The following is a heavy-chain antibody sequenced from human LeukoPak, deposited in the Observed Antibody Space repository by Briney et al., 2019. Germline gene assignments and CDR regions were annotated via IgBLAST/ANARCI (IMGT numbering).Heavy chain of an antibody. CDR2: INSDGSST. Sequence: GGSLRLSCAASGFTFSSYWMHWIRQAPGKGLVWVSRINSDGSSTSYADSVKGRFTISRDNAKNTLYLQMNSLRAEDTAVYYCARSEDGSQRFDYWGQGTLVTVSS. J-gene: IGHJ4*02. CDR3: ARSEDGSQRFDY. D-gene: IGHD5-24*01. CDR1: GFTFSSYW. V-gene: IGHV3-74*01.